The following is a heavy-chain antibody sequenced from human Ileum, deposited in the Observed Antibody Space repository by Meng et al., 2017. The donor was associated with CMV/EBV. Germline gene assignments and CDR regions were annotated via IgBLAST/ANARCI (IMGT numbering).Heavy chain of an antibody. CDR1: GGSFSGYY. J-gene: IGHJ4*02. V-gene: IGHV4-34*01. CDR3: ARGPVRLFLGY. Sequence: QVQLQGWGAGLLKPSETLSLTCAVYGGSFSGYYWSWISQPPEKGLEWIGEINHSGSTNYNPSLKSRVTISVDTSKNQFSLKLSSVTAADTAVYYCARGPVRLFLGYWGQGTLVTVSS. CDR2: INHSGST. D-gene: IGHD3-22*01.